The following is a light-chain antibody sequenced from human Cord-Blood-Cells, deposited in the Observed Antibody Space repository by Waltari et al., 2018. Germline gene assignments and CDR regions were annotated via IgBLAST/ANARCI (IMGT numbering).Light chain of an antibody. V-gene: IGKV4-1*01. CDR2: WAS. J-gene: IGKJ1*01. Sequence: DIVMTQSPDSLAVSLGVRATINCKSSQSVLYSSNNKTYLAWYQQKPGQPPKLLIYWASTRESGVPDRFSGSGSGTDFTLTISSLQAEDVAVYYCQQYYSTPPTFGQGTKVEIK. CDR1: QSVLYSSNNKTY. CDR3: QQYYSTPPT.